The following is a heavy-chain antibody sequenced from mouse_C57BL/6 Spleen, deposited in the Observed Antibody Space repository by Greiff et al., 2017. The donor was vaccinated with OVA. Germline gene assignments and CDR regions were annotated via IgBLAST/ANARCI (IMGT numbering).Heavy chain of an antibody. CDR2: IHPNSGST. CDR1: GYTFTSYW. V-gene: IGHV1-64*01. CDR3: APNLPSYAMDY. Sequence: VQLQQPGAELVKPGASVKLSCKASGYTFTSYWMHWVKQRPGQGLEWIGMIHPNSGSTNYNEKFNSKATLTVDKSSSTAYMQLSSLTSEDSAVYYCAPNLPSYAMDYWGQGTSVTVSS. J-gene: IGHJ4*01.